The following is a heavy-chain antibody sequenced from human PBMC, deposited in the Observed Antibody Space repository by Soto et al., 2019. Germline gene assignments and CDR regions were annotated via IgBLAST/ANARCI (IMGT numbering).Heavy chain of an antibody. D-gene: IGHD3-3*01. V-gene: IGHV3-23*01. J-gene: IGHJ6*02. CDR3: AKVPYDFWSGFPLPPCA. CDR1: GFTFSSYA. Sequence: GWSMRLSCAASGFTFSSYAMSWVRQAPGKGLEWVSAISGSGGSTYYADSVKGRFTNSRDNSKNTLYLQMYSLRAEDTAVYYCAKVPYDFWSGFPLPPCAWGQGTTVTVS. CDR2: ISGSGGST.